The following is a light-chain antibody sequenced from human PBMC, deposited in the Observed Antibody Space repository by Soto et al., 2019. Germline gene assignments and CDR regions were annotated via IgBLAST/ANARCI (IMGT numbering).Light chain of an antibody. CDR3: SSCTGSSTLV. CDR1: SSDVGGYNC. J-gene: IGLJ2*01. CDR2: EVS. Sequence: QSALTQPASVSGSPGQSITISCTGTSSDVGGYNCVSWYQQHPGKAPKLMIYEVSNRPSGVSNRFSGSKSGNTASLTISGLQAEDEADYYCSSCTGSSTLVFGGGTKVTVL. V-gene: IGLV2-14*01.